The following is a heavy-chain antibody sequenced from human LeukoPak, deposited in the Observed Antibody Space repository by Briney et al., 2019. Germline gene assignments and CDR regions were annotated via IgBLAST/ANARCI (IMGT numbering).Heavy chain of an antibody. V-gene: IGHV3-11*04. CDR1: GFKFSDSY. Sequence: GGSLRLSCAASGFKFSDSYMSWIRQAPGKGLEWISYIGPTSTKNSYADSVEGRFTISRDNDRNSLYLQMDSLEDGDTAIYYRARGGNWFDPWGQGTLVTVSS. J-gene: IGHJ5*02. CDR3: ARGGNWFDP. D-gene: IGHD3-16*01. CDR2: IGPTSTKN.